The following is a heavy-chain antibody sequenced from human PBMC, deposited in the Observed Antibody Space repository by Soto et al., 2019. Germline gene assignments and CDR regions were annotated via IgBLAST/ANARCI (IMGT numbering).Heavy chain of an antibody. CDR2: IIPILGIA. Sequence: QVQLVQSGAEVQKPGSSVKVSCKASGGTFSSYTISWVRQAPGQGLEWMGRIIPILGIANYAQKFQGRVTITADKSTSTAYMELSSLRSEDTAVYYCASCEATTLPSNGHYYYMDVWGKGTTVTVSS. V-gene: IGHV1-69*02. D-gene: IGHD4-17*01. CDR3: ASCEATTLPSNGHYYYMDV. J-gene: IGHJ6*03. CDR1: GGTFSSYT.